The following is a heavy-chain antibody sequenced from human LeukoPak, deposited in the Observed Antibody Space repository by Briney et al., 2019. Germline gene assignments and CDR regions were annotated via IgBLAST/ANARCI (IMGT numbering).Heavy chain of an antibody. J-gene: IGHJ4*02. CDR3: AKWEGLKPGIDS. CDR2: ISGDGDMQ. CDR1: GFTFHYYA. Sequence: GGALILSCSASGFTFHYYAMYWGRQAPGKVLEWVTYISGDGDMQYYVDSVKGRFTISREKRKTFLSLQMDSLKSGEPAFYYCAKWEGLKPGIDSWGQGVLVTVSS. V-gene: IGHV3-43*02. D-gene: IGHD1-26*01.